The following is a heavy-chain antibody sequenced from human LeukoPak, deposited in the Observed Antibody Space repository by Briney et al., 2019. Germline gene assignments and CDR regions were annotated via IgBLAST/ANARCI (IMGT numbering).Heavy chain of an antibody. CDR3: ARDFSSSGGYYYYMDV. CDR1: GGSISSGHFY. CDR2: IHSTGTT. Sequence: SETLSLTCTVSGGSISSGHFYWGWIRQPPGKGLEWIGTIHSTGTTYYRPSLGTRLTISLDTSRNQFSLRLDSVTAADAAVYFCARDFSSSGGYYYYMDVWGKGTTVTVSS. J-gene: IGHJ6*03. V-gene: IGHV4-39*07. D-gene: IGHD6-13*01.